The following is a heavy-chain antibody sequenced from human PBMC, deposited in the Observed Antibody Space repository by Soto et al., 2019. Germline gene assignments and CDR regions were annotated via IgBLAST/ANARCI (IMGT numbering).Heavy chain of an antibody. CDR2: ISAYNGNT. D-gene: IGHD5-18*01. CDR3: ARVGGSWIQLGPMDV. Sequence: ASVKVSCKACGYTFTSYGISGVRQAPGQGLEWMGWISAYNGNTNYAQKLRGRVTMTTDTSTRTAYMELRSLRSDDTAVYYCARVGGSWIQLGPMDVWGQGTTVTVS. J-gene: IGHJ6*02. CDR1: GYTFTSYG. V-gene: IGHV1-18*01.